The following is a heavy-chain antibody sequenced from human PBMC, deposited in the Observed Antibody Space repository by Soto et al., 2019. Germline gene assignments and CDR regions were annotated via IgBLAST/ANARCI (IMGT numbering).Heavy chain of an antibody. D-gene: IGHD3-10*01. Sequence: EVQLVESGGGLVQPGGSLRLSCEASGFTFGSYWMNWVRQAPGKGLAWVSRINAEGTTTFYADSVKGRFTISRDNAKHTLYLDMHSLGAEDTAVYFCASLMIRETIDFWGQGTLVTVSP. CDR3: ASLMIRETIDF. V-gene: IGHV3-74*01. J-gene: IGHJ4*02. CDR2: INAEGTTT. CDR1: GFTFGSYW.